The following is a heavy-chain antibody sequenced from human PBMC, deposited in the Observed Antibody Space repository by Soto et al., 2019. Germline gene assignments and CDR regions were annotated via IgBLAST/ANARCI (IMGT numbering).Heavy chain of an antibody. V-gene: IGHV4-34*01. CDR3: ARGRMIVVGYYYYGMDV. J-gene: IGHJ6*02. CDR2: INHSGST. Sequence: SETLSLTCAVYGGSFSGYYWSWIRQPPGKGLEWIGEINHSGSTNYNPSLKSRVTISVDTSKNQFSLKLSSVTAADTVVYYCARGRMIVVGYYYYGMDVWGQGTTVTVSS. CDR1: GGSFSGYY. D-gene: IGHD3-22*01.